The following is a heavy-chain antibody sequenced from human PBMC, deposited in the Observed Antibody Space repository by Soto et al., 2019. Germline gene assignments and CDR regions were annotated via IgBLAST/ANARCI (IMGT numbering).Heavy chain of an antibody. CDR2: IIPIFGTA. V-gene: IGHV1-69*06. CDR1: GYTFTSDG. D-gene: IGHD6-13*01. Sequence: SVKVSCKASGYTFTSDGISWVRQAPGQVLEWMGVIIPIFGTANYAQKFKGRVTITADKSTSTAYMELSSLRSEDTAVYYCARARLSSSWYYFDYWGQGTLVTVSS. J-gene: IGHJ4*02. CDR3: ARARLSSSWYYFDY.